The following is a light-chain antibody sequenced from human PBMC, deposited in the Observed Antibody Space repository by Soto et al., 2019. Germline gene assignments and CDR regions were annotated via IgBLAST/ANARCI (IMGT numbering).Light chain of an antibody. J-gene: IGLJ1*01. CDR2: EGT. Sequence: QSALTQPASVSGSPGQSITISCTGTSGDVGSYNLVSWYQQHPGKAPQLLIYEGTQRPSGVSNRFSGSKSGNTASLTISGLQAEDEADYYCCSYAGSRTYLFGAGTKVTVL. CDR3: CSYAGSRTYL. V-gene: IGLV2-23*01. CDR1: SGDVGSYNL.